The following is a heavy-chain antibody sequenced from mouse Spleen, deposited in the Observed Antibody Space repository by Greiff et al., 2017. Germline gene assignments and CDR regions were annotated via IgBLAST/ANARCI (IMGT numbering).Heavy chain of an antibody. D-gene: IGHD1-1*01. V-gene: IGHV2-4-1*01. CDR3: ASTVVGGYYAMDY. Sequence: VQRVESGPGLVAPSQSLSITCTVSGFSLTNYAVHWVRQSPGKGLEWLGVIWSDGSTDYNAAFISRLSISKDNSKSQVFFKMNSLQADDTAIYYCASTVVGGYYAMDYWGQGTSVTVSS. CDR1: GFSLTNYA. J-gene: IGHJ4*01. CDR2: IWSDGST.